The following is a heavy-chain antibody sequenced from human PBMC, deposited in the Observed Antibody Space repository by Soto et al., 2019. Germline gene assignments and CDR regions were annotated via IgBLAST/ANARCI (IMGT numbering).Heavy chain of an antibody. V-gene: IGHV3-9*01. CDR2: ISWNSVSI. Sequence: GGSLRLSCAASGFNFNDYGMHWVRQAPGKGLEWVSSISWNSVSIGYADSVKGRFTISRDNAKNSLYLQMNSLRAEDTALYYCAKDMENGYNPYYYYGMDVWGQGTTVTVSS. CDR3: AKDMENGYNPYYYYGMDV. D-gene: IGHD3-10*01. CDR1: GFNFNDYG. J-gene: IGHJ6*02.